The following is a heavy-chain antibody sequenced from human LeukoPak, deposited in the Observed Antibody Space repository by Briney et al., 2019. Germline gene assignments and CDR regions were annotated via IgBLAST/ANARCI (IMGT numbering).Heavy chain of an antibody. D-gene: IGHD4-23*01. CDR3: ARSPSKKTVGSYFDY. CDR1: GASISSEDYC. CDR2: TYYSGSA. V-gene: IGHV4-31*03. Sequence: SETLSLTCTVSGASISSEDYCWGWIRQHPGKGLEWIAYTYYSGSAYYSPSLKSRVSISVDTSKNQFSPKLSSVTAADTAVYYCARSPSKKTVGSYFDYWGQGSLVTVSS. J-gene: IGHJ4*02.